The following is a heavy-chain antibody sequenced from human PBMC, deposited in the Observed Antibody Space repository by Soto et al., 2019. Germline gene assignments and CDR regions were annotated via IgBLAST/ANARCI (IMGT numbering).Heavy chain of an antibody. D-gene: IGHD3-10*01. J-gene: IGHJ4*02. CDR2: IKFDGSRT. CDR1: GFSFSNYW. Sequence: EAHLVQSGGGLVQPGVSMRLSCAASGFSFSNYWMHWVLHAPGTALAWVSGIKFDGSRTTYPDSVKGRFSNSRDNARNTLYLQMNSLSAEDTAMYYCARDEGDAMIRGYDSWGQGTLVTVSS. V-gene: IGHV3-74*03. CDR3: ARDEGDAMIRGYDS.